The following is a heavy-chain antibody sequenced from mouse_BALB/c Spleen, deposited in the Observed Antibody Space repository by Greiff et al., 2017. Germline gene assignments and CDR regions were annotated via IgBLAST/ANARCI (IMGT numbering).Heavy chain of an antibody. Sequence: EVKLVESGGGLVKPGGSLKLSCAASGFTFSSYAMSWVRQTPEKRLEWVASISSGGSTYYPDSVKGRFTISRDNARNILYLQMSSLRSEDTAMYYCARGDYRYPFAYWGQGTLGTVSA. CDR3: ARGDYRYPFAY. J-gene: IGHJ3*01. CDR1: GFTFSSYA. V-gene: IGHV5-6-5*01. CDR2: ISSGGST. D-gene: IGHD2-14*01.